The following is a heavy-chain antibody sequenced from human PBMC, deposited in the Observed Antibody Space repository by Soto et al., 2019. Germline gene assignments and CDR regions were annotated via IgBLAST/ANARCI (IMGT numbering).Heavy chain of an antibody. Sequence: SETLSLTCAVYGGSFSGYYWSWIRQPPGKGLEWIGEINHSGSTNYNPSLKSRVTISVDTSKNQFSLKLSSVTAADTAVYYCASRGYCSGGSCSIFDYWGQGTLVTVSS. CDR2: INHSGST. D-gene: IGHD2-15*01. CDR3: ASRGYCSGGSCSIFDY. V-gene: IGHV4-34*01. CDR1: GGSFSGYY. J-gene: IGHJ4*02.